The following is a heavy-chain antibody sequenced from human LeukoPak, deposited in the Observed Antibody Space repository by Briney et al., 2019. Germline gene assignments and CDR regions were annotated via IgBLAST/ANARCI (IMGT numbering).Heavy chain of an antibody. Sequence: SETLSLTYTVSGGSISSYYWSWIRQPPGKGLEWIGYIYTSGSTNYNPSLKSRVTISVDTSKNQFSLKLSSVTAADTAVYYCARQGGYSSSPLDYWGQGTLVTVSS. D-gene: IGHD6-6*01. CDR1: GGSISSYY. J-gene: IGHJ4*02. CDR2: IYTSGST. V-gene: IGHV4-4*09. CDR3: ARQGGYSSSPLDY.